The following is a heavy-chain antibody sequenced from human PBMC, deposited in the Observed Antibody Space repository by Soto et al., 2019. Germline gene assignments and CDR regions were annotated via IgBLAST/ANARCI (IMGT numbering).Heavy chain of an antibody. CDR2: ISAYNGNT. V-gene: IGHV1-18*01. J-gene: IGHJ5*02. D-gene: IGHD2-15*01. CDR1: GYTFTSYG. Sequence: ASVKVSCKASGYTFTSYGISWVRQAPGQGLEWMGWISAYNGNTNYAQKLQGRVTMTTDTSTSTAYMELRSLRSDDTAVYYCARDRLPYCSGGSCYSGVHWFDPWGQGTLVTVSS. CDR3: ARDRLPYCSGGSCYSGVHWFDP.